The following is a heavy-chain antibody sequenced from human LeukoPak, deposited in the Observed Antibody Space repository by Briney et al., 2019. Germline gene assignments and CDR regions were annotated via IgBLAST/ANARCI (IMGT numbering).Heavy chain of an antibody. J-gene: IGHJ3*02. D-gene: IGHD6-6*01. CDR2: INPSGDST. Sequence: ASVMVSCKASGYTFTGYYIHWVRQAPGQGLAWMGMINPSGDSTTYAQKFQDRVTMTRDTSTSTVYMELSSLISEDTAVYYCARTAARQDAFNIWGQGTMVTVSS. CDR3: ARTAARQDAFNI. V-gene: IGHV1-46*01. CDR1: GYTFTGYY.